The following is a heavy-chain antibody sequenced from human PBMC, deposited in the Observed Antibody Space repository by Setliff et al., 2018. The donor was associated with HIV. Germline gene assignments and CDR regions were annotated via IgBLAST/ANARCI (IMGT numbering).Heavy chain of an antibody. D-gene: IGHD3-10*01. CDR3: ARRGENFDY. CDR2: IYYSGTT. J-gene: IGHJ4*02. CDR1: IGSISSHY. V-gene: IGHV4-59*04. Sequence: SETLSLTCTVSIGSISSHYWSWIRQPPGKGLEWIASIYYSGTTYYNPSLKSRVTMSVDMSKNQVSLKLSSVTAADTAVYYCARRGENFDYWGQGTLVTVSS.